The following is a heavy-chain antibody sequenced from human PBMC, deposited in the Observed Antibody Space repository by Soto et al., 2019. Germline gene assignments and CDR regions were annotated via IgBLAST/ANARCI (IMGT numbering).Heavy chain of an antibody. CDR1: GFTFSSYA. D-gene: IGHD4-17*01. CDR3: ARSYGDSTYYYYYGMDV. V-gene: IGHV3-30-3*01. Sequence: QVQLVESGGGVVQPGRSLRLSCAASGFTFSSYAMHWVRQAPGKGLEWVAVISYDGSNKYYADSVKGRFTISRDNSKNTLYLQMNRLRAEDTAVYYCARSYGDSTYYYYYGMDVWGQGTTVTVSS. CDR2: ISYDGSNK. J-gene: IGHJ6*02.